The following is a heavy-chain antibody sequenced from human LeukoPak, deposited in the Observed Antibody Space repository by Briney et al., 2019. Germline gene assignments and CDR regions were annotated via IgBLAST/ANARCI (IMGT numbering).Heavy chain of an antibody. J-gene: IGHJ3*02. CDR3: ARVYYDSSGYLDAFDI. D-gene: IGHD3-22*01. CDR2: FYPSGST. CDR1: GGSISSGRNY. V-gene: IGHV4-61*02. Sequence: PSETLSLTCTVSGGSISSGRNYWSWIRQPAGKGLEWIGRFYPSGSTNYNPSLKSRVTISVDTSKNQFSLKLSSVTAADTAVYYCARVYYDSSGYLDAFDIWGQGTMVTVSS.